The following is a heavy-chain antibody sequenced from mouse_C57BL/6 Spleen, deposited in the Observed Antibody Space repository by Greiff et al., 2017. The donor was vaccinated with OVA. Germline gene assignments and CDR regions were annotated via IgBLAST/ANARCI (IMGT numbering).Heavy chain of an antibody. V-gene: IGHV1-53*01. CDR1: GYTFTSYW. CDR2: INPSNGGT. D-gene: IGHD1-1*01. Sequence: QVQLQQPGPELVKPGASVKLSCKASGYTFTSYWMHWVKQRPGQGLEWIGNINPSNGGTNYNEKFKNKATLTVDKSSSTAYMQLRGLTSEATEVYYCARGGTTVLLDYWGQGTTLTVSS. J-gene: IGHJ2*01. CDR3: ARGGTTVLLDY.